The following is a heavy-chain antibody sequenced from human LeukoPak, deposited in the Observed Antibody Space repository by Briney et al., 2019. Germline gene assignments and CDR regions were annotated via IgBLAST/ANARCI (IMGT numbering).Heavy chain of an antibody. CDR1: GFTFSSYS. D-gene: IGHD6-25*01. Sequence: GGSLRLSCAASGFTFSSYSMNWVRQAPGKGLEWVSYISSSSSTIYYADSVKGRFTISRDNAKNSLYLQMNSLRAEDTAVYYCARDQRGYYYMDVWGKGTTVTVSS. J-gene: IGHJ6*03. CDR3: ARDQRGYYYMDV. V-gene: IGHV3-48*04. CDR2: ISSSSSTI.